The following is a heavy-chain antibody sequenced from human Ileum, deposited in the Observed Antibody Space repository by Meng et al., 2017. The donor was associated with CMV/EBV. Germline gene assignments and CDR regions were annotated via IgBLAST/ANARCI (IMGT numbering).Heavy chain of an antibody. V-gene: IGHV4-34*01. Sequence: SETLSLTCASSGGSFSGYFWSWIRQPPGKGLEWVGEISHSGSITNYNPSFKGRVTISIDTSKSKLSLKLSTVSAADTAVYYCARGSDYVWGSEDYWGQGTLVTVSS. J-gene: IGHJ4*02. CDR2: ISHSGSIT. D-gene: IGHD3-16*01. CDR1: GGSFSGYF. CDR3: ARGSDYVWGSEDY.